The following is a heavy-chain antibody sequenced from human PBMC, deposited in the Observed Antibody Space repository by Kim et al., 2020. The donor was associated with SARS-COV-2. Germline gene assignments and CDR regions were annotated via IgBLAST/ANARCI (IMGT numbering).Heavy chain of an antibody. V-gene: IGHV3-15*01. CDR1: GFTFTKVW. J-gene: IGHJ4*02. Sequence: GGSLRLSCAASGFTFTKVWLSWVRQAPGKGLEWVGRIRSNIDGGTTDYAAPVKGRFTISRDDSKNTLYLQMNGLTTEDTAVYYCTTDWERIGGRCDGDTCYPASVWGRGVLVTASS. CDR2: IRSNIDGGTT. D-gene: IGHD2-21*02. CDR3: TTDWERIGGRCDGDTCYPASV.